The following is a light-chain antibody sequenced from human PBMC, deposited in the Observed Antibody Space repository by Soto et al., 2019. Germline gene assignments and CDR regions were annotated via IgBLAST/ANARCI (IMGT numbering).Light chain of an antibody. V-gene: IGKV4-1*01. CDR1: QSVLYSSNNKNY. J-gene: IGKJ5*01. CDR3: QQYYSTPQT. CDR2: WAS. Sequence: DIVMTQSPDSLAVSLGERATINRKSSQSVLYSSNNKNYLAWYQHKPGQPPKLLIYWASTRESGVPDRFSGSGSGTDFTLTISSLQAEDVAVYYCQQYYSTPQTFGQGTRLEIK.